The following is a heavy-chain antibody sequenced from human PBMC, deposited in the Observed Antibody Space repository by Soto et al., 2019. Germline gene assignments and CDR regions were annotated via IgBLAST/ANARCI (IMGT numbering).Heavy chain of an antibody. CDR1: GYVFTSFA. CDR3: ARATRNLHSSGWYWFDP. CDR2: INTGNGDS. J-gene: IGHJ5*02. Sequence: ASVKVSCKTSGYVFTSFAIHWMRQAPGQGPEWMGWINTGNGDSKYSEKFQDRVTITRDTSATTAYMELSSLRSEDTAVYYCARATRNLHSSGWYWFDPWGQGTLVTVSS. D-gene: IGHD6-19*01. V-gene: IGHV1-3*04.